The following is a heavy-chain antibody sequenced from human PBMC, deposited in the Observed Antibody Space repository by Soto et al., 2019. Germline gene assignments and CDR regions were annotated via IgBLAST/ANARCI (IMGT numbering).Heavy chain of an antibody. CDR2: LYWDDDK. CDR1: GFSFSTSGVG. J-gene: IGHJ4*02. V-gene: IGHV2-5*02. Sequence: QITLKESGPTLVKPTQTLTLTCTFSGFSFSTSGVGMGWVRQPPGKALEWLALLYWDDDKRYSPSLKSRLTITKDTSKNQVVLTMTNMDPMDTATYYCGRVRSGLSPFDYWGQGTLVTVSS. D-gene: IGHD3-10*01. CDR3: GRVRSGLSPFDY.